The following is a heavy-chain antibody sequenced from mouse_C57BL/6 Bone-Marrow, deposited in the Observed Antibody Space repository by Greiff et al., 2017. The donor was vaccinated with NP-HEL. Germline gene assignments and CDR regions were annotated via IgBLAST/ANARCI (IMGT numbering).Heavy chain of an antibody. V-gene: IGHV1-26*01. Sequence: VQLHQSGPELVKPGASVKISCKASGYTFTDYYMNWVKQSHGKSLEWIGDINPNNGGTSYNQKFKGKATLTVDKSSSTAYMELRSLTSEDSAVYYCARGGTRFAYWGQGTLVTVSA. CDR1: GYTFTDYY. J-gene: IGHJ3*01. CDR3: ARGGTRFAY. CDR2: INPNNGGT. D-gene: IGHD3-3*01.